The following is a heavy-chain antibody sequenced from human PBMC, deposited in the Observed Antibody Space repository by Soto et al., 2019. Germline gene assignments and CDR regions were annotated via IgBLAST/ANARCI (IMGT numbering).Heavy chain of an antibody. CDR2: ISSSGSTI. J-gene: IGHJ3*02. D-gene: IGHD2-2*01. CDR1: GFTFRSYE. V-gene: IGHV3-48*03. Sequence: GGSLRLSCAASGFTFRSYEMNWVRQAPGKGLEWVSYISSSGSTIYYADSVKDRFTISRDNAKNSLYLQMNSLIAEDTAVYYCAISGDCSSTSCYAFDIWGQETMVTVSS. CDR3: AISGDCSSTSCYAFDI.